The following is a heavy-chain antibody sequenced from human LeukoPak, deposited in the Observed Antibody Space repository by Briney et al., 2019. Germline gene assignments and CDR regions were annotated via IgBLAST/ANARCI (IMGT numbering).Heavy chain of an antibody. CDR3: APYCSGGSCYGVDY. CDR1: GFTSSSYA. J-gene: IGHJ4*02. Sequence: PGGSLRLPCAASGFTSSSYAMSWVRQAPGKGLEWVSAISGSGGSTYYADSVKGRFTISRDNSKNTLYLQMNSLRAEDTAVYYCAPYCSGGSCYGVDYWGQGTLVTVSS. CDR2: ISGSGGST. D-gene: IGHD2-15*01. V-gene: IGHV3-23*01.